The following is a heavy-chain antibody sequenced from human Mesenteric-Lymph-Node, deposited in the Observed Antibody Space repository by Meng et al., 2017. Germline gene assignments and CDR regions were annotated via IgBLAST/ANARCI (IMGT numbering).Heavy chain of an antibody. Sequence: GGSLRLSCAASGFTFSSYEMNWVRQAPGKGLEWVSYISSSGSSIYYADSVKGRFTISRDNAKNSLYLQMNSLRAEDTAVYYCARDWRGGWLQREYYFDYWGQGTLVTVSS. CDR2: ISSSGSSI. CDR1: GFTFSSYE. CDR3: ARDWRGGWLQREYYFDY. J-gene: IGHJ4*02. D-gene: IGHD5-24*01. V-gene: IGHV3-48*03.